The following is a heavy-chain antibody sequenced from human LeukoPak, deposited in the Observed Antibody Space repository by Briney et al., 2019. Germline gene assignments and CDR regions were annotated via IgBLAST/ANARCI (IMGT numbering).Heavy chain of an antibody. Sequence: GGSLRLSCAAAGFTFSSYGMHWVRQAPGKGMEWEAVISYDGSNKYYADSVKGRFTISRDNSKNTLYLQMNSLRAEDTAVYYCARKFYGDYVTDDYYYMDVWGKGTTVTVSS. D-gene: IGHD4-17*01. V-gene: IGHV3-30*03. CDR1: GFTFSSYG. CDR2: ISYDGSNK. CDR3: ARKFYGDYVTDDYYYMDV. J-gene: IGHJ6*03.